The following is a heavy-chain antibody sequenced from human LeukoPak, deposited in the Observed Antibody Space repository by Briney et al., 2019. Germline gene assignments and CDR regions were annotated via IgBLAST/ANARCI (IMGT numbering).Heavy chain of an antibody. V-gene: IGHV1-2*02. Sequence: GASVKVSCKASGYTFTVYYMHRVRQAPEQELEWMGWTNTNSGGTNYAQKFEGRVTMTRDTSISKAYMELSRLRSDDTTVYYCARDWDGGASVAFDIWGQGTMVTVSS. CDR2: TNTNSGGT. J-gene: IGHJ3*02. CDR1: GYTFTVYY. D-gene: IGHD4/OR15-4a*01. CDR3: ARDWDGGASVAFDI.